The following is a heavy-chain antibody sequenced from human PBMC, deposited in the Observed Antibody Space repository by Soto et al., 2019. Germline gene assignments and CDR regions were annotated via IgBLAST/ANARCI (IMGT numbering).Heavy chain of an antibody. CDR1: GGSISSYY. Sequence: PSETLSLTCTVSGGSISSYYWSWIRQPPGKGLEWIGYIYYSGSTNYNPSLKSRVTISVDTSKNQFPLKLSSVTAADTAVYYCARHRGGSGYSSSWGYYYGMDVWGQGTTVTVSS. V-gene: IGHV4-59*08. CDR2: IYYSGST. D-gene: IGHD6-13*01. J-gene: IGHJ6*02. CDR3: ARHRGGSGYSSSWGYYYGMDV.